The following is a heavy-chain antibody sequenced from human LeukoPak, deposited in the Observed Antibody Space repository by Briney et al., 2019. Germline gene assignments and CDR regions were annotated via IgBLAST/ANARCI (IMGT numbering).Heavy chain of an antibody. J-gene: IGHJ4*02. CDR3: AAGDLVYDY. Sequence: ASVKVSCKASGYTFTTYYMHWVRQAPGQGLEWMGIINPSGGSTGYAQKFQGRVTMTRDTSASTVYMELSSLRSEDTAVYYCAAGDLVYDYWGQGTLVTVSS. CDR2: INPSGGST. CDR1: GYTFTTYY. D-gene: IGHD4-17*01. V-gene: IGHV1-46*01.